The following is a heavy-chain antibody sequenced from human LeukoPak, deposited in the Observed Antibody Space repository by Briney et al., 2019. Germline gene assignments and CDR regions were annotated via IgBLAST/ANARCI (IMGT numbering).Heavy chain of an antibody. Sequence: GGSQRLSCAASGYPFSTSWMHCVRQAPGKGLVWVARIKSDVRSTDYAGSVKGRFTISRDDANNILYLQMNSLRAEDTAVYFCTAIRSDYWGQGTVVTVSS. D-gene: IGHD2-21*02. J-gene: IGHJ4*02. V-gene: IGHV3-74*01. CDR3: TAIRSDY. CDR2: IKSDVRST. CDR1: GYPFSTSW.